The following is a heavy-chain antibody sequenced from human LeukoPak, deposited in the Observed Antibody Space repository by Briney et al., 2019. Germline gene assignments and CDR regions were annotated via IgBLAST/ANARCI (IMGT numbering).Heavy chain of an antibody. CDR3: ARVPPVNRDTSAYRPLDY. V-gene: IGHV3-7*01. D-gene: IGHD3-22*01. J-gene: IGHJ4*02. CDR2: IKEDGTEE. CDR1: GFTFSNSW. Sequence: GGSLRLSWAASGFTFSNSWMNWVRQAPGKGLEWVANIKEDGTEEDYLDSVKGRFTISRDNAQNSLYLQMNSLRAEDTAVYYCARVPPVNRDTSAYRPLDYWGQGTLVTVSS.